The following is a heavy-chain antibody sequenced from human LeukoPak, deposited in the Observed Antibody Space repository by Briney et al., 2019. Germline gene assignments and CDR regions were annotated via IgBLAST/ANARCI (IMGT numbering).Heavy chain of an antibody. V-gene: IGHV3-23*01. CDR2: ISGSGSNT. CDR3: VKEASRAYFDY. Sequence: GGSLRLSCAASGFTFSSSAMSWVRQAPGKGLDWVSAISGSGSNTYYADSVKGRLTISRDKSNNTLYLQMSSLRAEDTAVYYCVKEASRAYFDYWGQGTLVTVSS. CDR1: GFTFSSSA. J-gene: IGHJ4*02. D-gene: IGHD2-2*01.